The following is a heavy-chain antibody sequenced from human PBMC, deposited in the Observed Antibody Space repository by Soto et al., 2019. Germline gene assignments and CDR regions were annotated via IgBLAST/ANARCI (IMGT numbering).Heavy chain of an antibody. D-gene: IGHD6-13*01. Sequence: SETLSLTCTVSVDSITTYYWSWIRQPAGKGLEWIGRIDASGNTNYNPSLNSRVTMSIDTSKKQFSLKLTSVTAADTAIYYCARYSNNWFQTEGMDVWGPGTTVTVSS. J-gene: IGHJ6*02. CDR3: ARYSNNWFQTEGMDV. CDR2: IDASGNT. V-gene: IGHV4-4*07. CDR1: VDSITTYY.